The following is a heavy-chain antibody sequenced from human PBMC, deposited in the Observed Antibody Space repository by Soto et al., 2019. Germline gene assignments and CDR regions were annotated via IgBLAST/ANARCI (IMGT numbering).Heavy chain of an antibody. J-gene: IGHJ4*02. Sequence: PSETLSLTCTVSGGSISSSSYYWGWIRQPPGKGLEWIGSIYYSGSTYYNPSLKSRVTISVDTSKNQFSLKLSSVTAADTAVYYCARIADILTGYYSHVDYWGQGTLVTVSS. CDR3: ARIADILTGYYSHVDY. CDR1: GGSISSSSYY. V-gene: IGHV4-39*01. D-gene: IGHD3-9*01. CDR2: IYYSGST.